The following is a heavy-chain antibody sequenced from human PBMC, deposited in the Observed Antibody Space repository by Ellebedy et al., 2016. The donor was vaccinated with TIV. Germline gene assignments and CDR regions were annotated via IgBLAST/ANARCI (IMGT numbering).Heavy chain of an antibody. Sequence: ASVKVSXXASGCTFSSYAISWVRQAPGQGFEWMGWMNPNSGNTGYAQKFQGRVTMTRNTSISTAYMELSSLRSEDTAVYYCARGNYDILTGPRTDNWFDPWGQGTLVTVSS. CDR2: MNPNSGNT. D-gene: IGHD3-9*01. J-gene: IGHJ5*02. CDR3: ARGNYDILTGPRTDNWFDP. CDR1: GCTFSSYA. V-gene: IGHV1-8*02.